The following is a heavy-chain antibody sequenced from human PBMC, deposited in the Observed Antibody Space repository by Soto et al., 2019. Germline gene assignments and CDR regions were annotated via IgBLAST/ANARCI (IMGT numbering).Heavy chain of an antibody. CDR2: IYYSGRT. V-gene: IGHV4-30-4*02. CDR3: ARYQVPAALLGLLAP. CDR1: GGSISSGDYY. J-gene: IGHJ1*01. D-gene: IGHD2-2*01. Sequence: SETLSLTCTVSGGSISSGDYYWSWIRQPPGKGLEWIGYIYYSGRTYYNPSLKSRVTISVDTSKNQFSLKLSSVTAADTAVYYCARYQVPAALLGLLAPWGQGTLVTGSS.